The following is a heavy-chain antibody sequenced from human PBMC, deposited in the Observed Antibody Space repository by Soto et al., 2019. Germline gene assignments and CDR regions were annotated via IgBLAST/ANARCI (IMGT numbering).Heavy chain of an antibody. CDR1: GYTFTGYY. CDR2: INPNSGGT. D-gene: IGHD3-22*01. V-gene: IGHV1-2*04. CDR3: ARGYDSSPNWFDP. Sequence: GASVKVSCKASGYTFTGYYMHWVRQAPGQGLEWMGWINPNSGGTNYAQKFQGWVTMTRDTSISTAYMELSRLRSDDTAVYYCARGYDSSPNWFDPWGQGTLVTVSS. J-gene: IGHJ5*02.